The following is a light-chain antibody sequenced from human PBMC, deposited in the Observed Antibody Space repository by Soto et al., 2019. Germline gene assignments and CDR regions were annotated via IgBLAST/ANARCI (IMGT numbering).Light chain of an antibody. CDR3: TSYTSTSTLV. J-gene: IGLJ2*01. CDR2: EAA. CDR1: SNDIGANDY. Sequence: QSVLTQPASMSGSPGQSITISCTGTSNDIGANDYVSWYQHHPGQAPKILIYEAANRPSGVSHRFSGSKSGNTASLTISGLQAEDEADYFCTSYTSTSTLVFGGGTKLTVL. V-gene: IGLV2-14*01.